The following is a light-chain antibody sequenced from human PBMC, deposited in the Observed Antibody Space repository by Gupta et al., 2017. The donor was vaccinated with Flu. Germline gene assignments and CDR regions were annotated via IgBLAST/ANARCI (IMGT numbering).Light chain of an antibody. CDR1: RSVPSGY. CDR2: GAS. V-gene: IGKV3-20*01. CDR3: QQYGSSPLT. J-gene: IGKJ4*01. Sequence: ERGTLSCRASRSVPSGYLAWYQQTPGQAPRLLIYGASRRASGIPDRFSGSGSGTDFSLTISRLEPEDFAVYFCQQYGSSPLTFGGGTKVESK.